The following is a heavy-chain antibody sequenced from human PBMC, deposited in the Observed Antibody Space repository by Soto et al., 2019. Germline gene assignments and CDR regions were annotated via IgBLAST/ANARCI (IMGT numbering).Heavy chain of an antibody. CDR1: GYTFTGYY. Sequence: ASVKVSCKASGYTFTGYYMHWVRQAPGQGLEWMGWINPNSGGTNYAQKFQGWVTMTRDTSISTAYMELSRLRSDDTAVYYCARDRGFLDTKNYGMDVWGQGTTVTVSS. J-gene: IGHJ6*02. D-gene: IGHD3-3*01. CDR2: INPNSGGT. CDR3: ARDRGFLDTKNYGMDV. V-gene: IGHV1-2*04.